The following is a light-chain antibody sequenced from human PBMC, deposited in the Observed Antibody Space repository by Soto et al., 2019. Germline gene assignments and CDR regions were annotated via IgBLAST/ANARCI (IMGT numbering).Light chain of an antibody. Sequence: QSVLTQPPSVSAAPGQRVTISCSGSSSNIGNNAVNWHQQLPGKAPKLVIHYDDQVPSGVSDRFSGSKSGTSASLAISALQSEDEADYYCAAWDDSLSGPVFGGGTKVTVL. CDR1: SSNIGNNA. V-gene: IGLV1-36*01. CDR2: YDD. CDR3: AAWDDSLSGPV. J-gene: IGLJ3*02.